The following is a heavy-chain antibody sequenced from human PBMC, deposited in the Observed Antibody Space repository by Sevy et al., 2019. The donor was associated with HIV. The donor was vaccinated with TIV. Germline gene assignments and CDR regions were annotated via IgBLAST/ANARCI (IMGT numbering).Heavy chain of an antibody. V-gene: IGHV3-33*08. CDR1: GFTFSSYW. Sequence: GGSLRLSCEASGFTFSSYWMSWVRQAPGKGMEWVAIIWSDGAYQYHGDSVKGRFTISRDNSKNTLYLQMNNVRVEDTAVYYCARGGYYYDNAAYYALDSWGQGTLVTVSS. J-gene: IGHJ4*02. CDR2: IWSDGAYQ. D-gene: IGHD3-22*01. CDR3: ARGGYYYDNAAYYALDS.